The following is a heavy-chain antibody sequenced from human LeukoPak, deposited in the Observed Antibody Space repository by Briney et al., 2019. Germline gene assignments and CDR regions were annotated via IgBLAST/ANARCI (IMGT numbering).Heavy chain of an antibody. CDR3: AKGEGYSCPNPVDY. CDR2: ISYDGSNK. D-gene: IGHD5-18*01. CDR1: GFTFSSYG. V-gene: IGHV3-30*18. Sequence: GGSLRLSCAASGFTFSSYGMHWVRQAPGKGLEWVAVISYDGSNKYYADSVKGRFTISRDNSKNTLYLQMNSLRAEDTAVYYCAKGEGYSCPNPVDYWGQGTLVTVSS. J-gene: IGHJ4*02.